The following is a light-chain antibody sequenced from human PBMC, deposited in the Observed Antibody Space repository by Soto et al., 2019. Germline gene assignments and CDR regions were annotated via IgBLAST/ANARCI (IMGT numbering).Light chain of an antibody. CDR3: QKYNSDPLT. Sequence: DIQMTQSPSSLSASVGDRVTITCRASQGIRNYLAWYQQKPGKVPKVLIYAASTLQSGVPSRFSGSGSGTDFTPTISSLQPEDVATYDCQKYNSDPLTFGLGTKVDIK. V-gene: IGKV1-27*01. CDR1: QGIRNY. J-gene: IGKJ3*01. CDR2: AAS.